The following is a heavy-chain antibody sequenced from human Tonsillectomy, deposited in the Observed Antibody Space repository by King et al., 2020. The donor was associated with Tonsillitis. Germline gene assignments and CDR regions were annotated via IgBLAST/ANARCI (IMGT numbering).Heavy chain of an antibody. Sequence: VQLVESGGGLVQPGGSLRLSCAASGFTFSSYAMSWVRQAPGKGLEWGSAISGSGGGTYYADSVKGRFTISRDNSKNTLYLQMNSLRAEDTAVYYCAKEDYYDSSGYYWDYFDYWGQGTLVTVSS. V-gene: IGHV3-23*04. D-gene: IGHD3-22*01. CDR3: AKEDYYDSSGYYWDYFDY. CDR1: GFTFSSYA. CDR2: ISGSGGGT. J-gene: IGHJ4*02.